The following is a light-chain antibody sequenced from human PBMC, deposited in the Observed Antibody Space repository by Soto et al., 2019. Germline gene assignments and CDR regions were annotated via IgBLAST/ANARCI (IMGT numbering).Light chain of an antibody. CDR3: QQYSSYEIFA. CDR1: QSVSAW. CDR2: KTS. V-gene: IGKV1-5*03. J-gene: IGKJ3*01. Sequence: DIQVTQSPSTLYASVGDRVTLTFRASQSVSAWLAWFQQKPGKAPKLLIYKTSNLESGVPSRFSGSGSGTEFTLTIRSLQPDEFATYYCQQYSSYEIFAFGPGTKVDIK.